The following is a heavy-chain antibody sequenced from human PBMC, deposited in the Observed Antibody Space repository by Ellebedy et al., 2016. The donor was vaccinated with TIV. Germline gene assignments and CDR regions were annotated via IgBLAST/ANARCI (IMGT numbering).Heavy chain of an antibody. CDR1: GYTFTSSY. CDR3: ARGADSSGYLFDY. V-gene: IGHV1-46*01. Sequence: AASVKVSCKASGYTFTSSYMHWVRQAPGQGLEWMGIINPSGGSPSYAQKFQGRVTVTRETATSTVYMELNSLRSEDTAVYHCARGADSSGYLFDYWGQGTLVTVSS. CDR2: INPSGGSP. D-gene: IGHD3-22*01. J-gene: IGHJ4*02.